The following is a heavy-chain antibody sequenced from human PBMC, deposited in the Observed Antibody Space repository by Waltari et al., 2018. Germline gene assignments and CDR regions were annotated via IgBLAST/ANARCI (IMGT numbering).Heavy chain of an antibody. Sequence: QVQLQQWGAGLLKPSETLSLTCAVYGGSFSGYYWSWIRQPPGKGLEWIGEINHSGSTNYNPSLKSRVTISVDTSKNQCSLKLSSVTAADTAVYDCARESQGYYGMDVWGQGTTVTVSS. J-gene: IGHJ6*02. CDR1: GGSFSGYY. CDR3: ARESQGYYGMDV. CDR2: INHSGST. V-gene: IGHV4-34*01.